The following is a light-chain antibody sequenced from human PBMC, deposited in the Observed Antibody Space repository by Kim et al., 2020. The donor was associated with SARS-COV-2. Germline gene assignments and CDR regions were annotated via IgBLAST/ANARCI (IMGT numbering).Light chain of an antibody. CDR3: QSYDSSLSGSVV. CDR1: SSNSGAGYD. Sequence: VTISGNGSSSNSGAGYDVHWDQQLPGTAPKLLIYGNSNRPSGVPDRCSGSKSGTSASLAITGLQAEDEADYYCQSYDSSLSGSVVFGGGTQLTVL. CDR2: GNS. V-gene: IGLV1-40*01. J-gene: IGLJ2*01.